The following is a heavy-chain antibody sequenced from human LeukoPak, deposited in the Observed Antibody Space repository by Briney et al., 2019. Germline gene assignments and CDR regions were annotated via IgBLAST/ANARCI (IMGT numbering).Heavy chain of an antibody. CDR3: ARVGRYGVDY. CDR2: MSSTGTTI. D-gene: IGHD5-18*01. J-gene: IGHJ4*02. Sequence: GGSLRLSCAASGFTFSSFEMNWVRQAPGKGLARISYMSSTGTTIYYADPVKGRFTIPRDNAKNSLYLQMNSLRVEDTAVYYCARVGRYGVDYWGQGTLVTVSS. V-gene: IGHV3-48*03. CDR1: GFTFSSFE.